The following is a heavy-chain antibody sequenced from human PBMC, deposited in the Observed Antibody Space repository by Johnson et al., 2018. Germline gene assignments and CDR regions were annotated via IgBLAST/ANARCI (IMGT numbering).Heavy chain of an antibody. V-gene: IGHV1-69*02. D-gene: IGHD3/OR15-3a*01. CDR2: IIPILGIA. J-gene: IGHJ3*02. CDR1: GGTFSSYT. CDR3: ARPLGTETGAFDI. Sequence: QVQLVQSGAEVKKPGSSVKVSCKASGGTFSSYTISWVRQAPGQGLEWMGRIIPILGIANYAQKFQGRVTITSDKSTSTAYMELSSLRSQDTAVYYCARPLGTETGAFDIWGQGTMVTVSS.